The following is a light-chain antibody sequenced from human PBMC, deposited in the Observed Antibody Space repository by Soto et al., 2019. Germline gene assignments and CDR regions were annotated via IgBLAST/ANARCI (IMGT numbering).Light chain of an antibody. Sequence: QSVLTQPASVSGSPGQSITISCTGTSSDVGAYNSVCWYQQHPGKAPKLIIYDVSTRPSGISDRFSGSKSGNTASLTISGLQAEDESDYYCSSYTTSVTYVFGTGTKLTVL. J-gene: IGLJ1*01. V-gene: IGLV2-14*01. CDR2: DVS. CDR3: SSYTTSVTYV. CDR1: SSDVGAYNS.